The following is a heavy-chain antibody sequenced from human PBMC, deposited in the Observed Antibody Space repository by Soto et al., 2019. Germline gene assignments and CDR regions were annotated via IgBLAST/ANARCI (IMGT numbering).Heavy chain of an antibody. CDR1: GVSISSGGYY. J-gene: IGHJ3*02. V-gene: IGHV4-31*03. D-gene: IGHD3-10*01. Sequence: SETLSLTCTVSGVSISSGGYYWSWIRQHPGKGLEWIGYIYYSGSTYYNPSLKSRVTISVDTSKNQFSLKLSSVTAADTAVYYCASINRYYYGSGSYYNYAFDIWGQGTMVTVSS. CDR2: IYYSGST. CDR3: ASINRYYYGSGSYYNYAFDI.